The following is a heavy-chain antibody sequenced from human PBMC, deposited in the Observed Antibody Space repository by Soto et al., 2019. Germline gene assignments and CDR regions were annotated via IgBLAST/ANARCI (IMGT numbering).Heavy chain of an antibody. D-gene: IGHD3-3*01. V-gene: IGHV1-8*01. J-gene: IGHJ4*02. Sequence: QVQLVQSGAEVKKPGASVKVSCKASGYTFTSYDINWVRQATGQGLEWMGWMNPNSGNTGYAQKFRGRVTMTRKTAISTAYMELSSLRSEDTAVYYCARGSHYDFWSVYYGAGFDYWGQGTLVTVSS. CDR1: GYTFTSYD. CDR3: ARGSHYDFWSVYYGAGFDY. CDR2: MNPNSGNT.